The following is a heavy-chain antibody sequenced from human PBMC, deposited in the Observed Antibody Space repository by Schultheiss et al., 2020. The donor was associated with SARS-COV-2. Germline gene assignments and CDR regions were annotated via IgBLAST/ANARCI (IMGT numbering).Heavy chain of an antibody. D-gene: IGHD3-22*01. V-gene: IGHV4-39*07. CDR2: IFHGGST. CDR1: GGSISSSSYY. CDR3: ARFAINYDSSGYYYFDY. Sequence: SQTLSLTCTVSGGSISSSSYYWGWIRQPPGKGLEWIGKIFHGGSTNYNPSLKSRVTKSVDTSKNQFSLKLSSVTAADTAVYYCARFAINYDSSGYYYFDYWGQGTLVTVSS. J-gene: IGHJ4*02.